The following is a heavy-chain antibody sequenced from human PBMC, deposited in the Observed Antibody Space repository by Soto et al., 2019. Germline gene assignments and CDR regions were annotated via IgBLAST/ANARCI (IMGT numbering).Heavy chain of an antibody. J-gene: IGHJ6*02. D-gene: IGHD4-17*01. V-gene: IGHV1-69*02. CDR2: IIPILGIA. CDR1: GGTFSSYT. Sequence: KVSCKASGGTFSSYTISWVRQAPGQGLEWMGRIIPILGIANYAQKFQGRVTITADKSTSTAYMELSSLRSEDTAVYYCARGRGDYGAGYYYYYGMDVWGQGTTVTVSS. CDR3: ARGRGDYGAGYYYYYGMDV.